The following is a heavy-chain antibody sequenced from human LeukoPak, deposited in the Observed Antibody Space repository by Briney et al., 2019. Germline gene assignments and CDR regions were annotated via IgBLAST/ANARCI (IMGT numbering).Heavy chain of an antibody. D-gene: IGHD1-26*01. CDR2: IYYSGST. V-gene: IGHV4-59*12. J-gene: IGHJ5*02. Sequence: PSETLSLTCSVSGGSISTYYWSWIRQPPGRGLEWIGYIYYSGSTNYNPSLKSRVTISLDTSKSQFSLKLSSVTAADTAVYYCARGRPGGYYREVTPRSIDPWGQGTLVTVSS. CDR1: GGSISTYY. CDR3: ARGRPGGYYREVTPRSIDP.